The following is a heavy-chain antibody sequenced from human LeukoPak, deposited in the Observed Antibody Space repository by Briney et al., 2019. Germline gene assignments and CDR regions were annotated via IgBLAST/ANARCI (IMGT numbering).Heavy chain of an antibody. J-gene: IGHJ5*02. V-gene: IGHV1-69*05. CDR2: IIPIFGTA. CDR1: GGTFSSYA. Sequence: SVKVSCKASGGTFSSYAISWVRQAPGQGLEWMGTIIPIFGTANYAQKFQGRVTITTDESTSTAYMELSSLGSEDTAVYYCARNLGYCSSNSCQNWFDPWGQGTLVTVSS. D-gene: IGHD2-2*01. CDR3: ARNLGYCSSNSCQNWFDP.